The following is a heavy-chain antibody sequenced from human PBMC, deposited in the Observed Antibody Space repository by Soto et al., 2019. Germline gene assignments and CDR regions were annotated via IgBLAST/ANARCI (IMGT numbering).Heavy chain of an antibody. J-gene: IGHJ5*02. Sequence: SETLSLTCSVSGGSISSGSYYWGWIRQPPGKGLEWIASIYYSGSTYYNPSLKSRVTIFVDTSKNQFSLKLSSVTAADTALYYCARQGYEGSGSSYKFRWFDPWGQGTLVTVSS. CDR3: ARQGYEGSGSSYKFRWFDP. CDR1: GGSISSGSYY. V-gene: IGHV4-39*01. D-gene: IGHD3-10*01. CDR2: IYYSGST.